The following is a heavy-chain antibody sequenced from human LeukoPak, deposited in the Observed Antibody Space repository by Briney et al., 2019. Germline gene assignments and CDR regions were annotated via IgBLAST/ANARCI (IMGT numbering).Heavy chain of an antibody. Sequence: SETLSLTCTVSGGXISSYYCSWIRQPPGKGLEWIGYVSYSGSTNYNPSLKSRVTISIDTSKNQFSLKVSSVTAADTAVYYCARQWTGGPDYWGQGTLITVAS. J-gene: IGHJ4*02. CDR1: GGXISSYY. V-gene: IGHV4-59*08. CDR3: ARQWTGGPDY. D-gene: IGHD1-14*01. CDR2: VSYSGST.